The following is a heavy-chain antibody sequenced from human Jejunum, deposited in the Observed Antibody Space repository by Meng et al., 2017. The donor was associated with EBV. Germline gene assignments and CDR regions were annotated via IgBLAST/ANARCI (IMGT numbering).Heavy chain of an antibody. CDR3: ARYGSGYFPALWY. J-gene: IGHJ4*02. CDR1: GDSISSINW. V-gene: IGHV4-4*02. Sequence: QGSRQAPGPGLGKPSGTPSLTCAVSGDSISSINWWSWVRQPPGKGLEWIGEIYHSGSTNYNPSLKSRVTISVDKSKNQFSLKLSSVTAADTAVYYCARYGSGYFPALWYWGQGTLVTVSS. D-gene: IGHD3-3*01. CDR2: IYHSGST.